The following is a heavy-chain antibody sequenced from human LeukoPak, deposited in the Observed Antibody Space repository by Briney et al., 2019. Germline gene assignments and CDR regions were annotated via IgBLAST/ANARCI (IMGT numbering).Heavy chain of an antibody. D-gene: IGHD3-10*01. CDR1: GFTVSNNF. J-gene: IGHJ4*02. CDR3: ARPSSLDGSGRYYIDY. V-gene: IGHV3-66*01. CDR2: THSDGTT. Sequence: GGSLRLSCAGSGFTVSNNFMNWVRQAPGKGLEWVSVTHSDGTTYFADSVQGRFTISRDNSKNTLYLQMNSLRDEDTAVYYCARPSSLDGSGRYYIDYWGQGTLVTVSS.